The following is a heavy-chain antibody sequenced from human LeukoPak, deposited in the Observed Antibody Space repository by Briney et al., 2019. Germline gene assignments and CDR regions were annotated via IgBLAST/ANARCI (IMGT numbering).Heavy chain of an antibody. J-gene: IGHJ4*02. V-gene: IGHV3-23*01. CDR1: GGSFSGYY. CDR2: ISGSGGST. CDR3: AKDYSGSHHFDC. D-gene: IGHD1-26*01. Sequence: PSETLSLTCAVYGGSFSGYYWSWVRQAPGKGLEWVSAISGSGGSTYYADSVKGRFTISRDNSKNTLYLQMNSLRAEDTAVYYCAKDYSGSHHFDCWGQGTLVTVSS.